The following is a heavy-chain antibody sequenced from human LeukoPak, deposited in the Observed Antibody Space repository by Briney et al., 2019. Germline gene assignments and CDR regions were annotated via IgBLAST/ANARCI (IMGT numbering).Heavy chain of an antibody. V-gene: IGHV3-7*01. Sequence: GGSLRLSCAASGFTFSSYAMHWVRQTPGKGLEWVANIKQDGSEKYYVDSVKGRFTISRDNAKNSLSLQMNGLRVEDTAVYYCARAGSFWHYVYWGQGTLVTVSS. CDR1: GFTFSSYA. D-gene: IGHD1-7*01. CDR2: IKQDGSEK. CDR3: ARAGSFWHYVY. J-gene: IGHJ4*02.